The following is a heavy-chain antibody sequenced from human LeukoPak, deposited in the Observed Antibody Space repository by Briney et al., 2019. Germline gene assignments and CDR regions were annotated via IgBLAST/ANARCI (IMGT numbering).Heavy chain of an antibody. V-gene: IGHV3-23*01. D-gene: IGHD7-27*01. Sequence: GSLRLSCAGSGFTLSSYAISWVRQAPGKGLEWVSAISGSGGSTYYADSVKGRFTISRDNSKNTLYLQMNSLRAEDTAVYYCAPNGGLEPYYSDYWGQGTLVTVSS. CDR3: APNGGLEPYYSDY. J-gene: IGHJ4*02. CDR2: ISGSGGST. CDR1: GFTLSSYA.